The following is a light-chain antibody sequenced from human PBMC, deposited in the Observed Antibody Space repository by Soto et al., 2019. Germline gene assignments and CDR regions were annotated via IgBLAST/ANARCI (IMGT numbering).Light chain of an antibody. CDR1: QSIKTL. Sequence: TQSPATLSVSPGEGATLSCRASQSIKTLLAWYQQRPGQSPRLLLYYASTRATGVPARFSGSGSGIEFTLAISSLQSEDFAVYYCQQYHNWPITFGHGTRLEIK. CDR2: YAS. CDR3: QQYHNWPIT. V-gene: IGKV3-15*01. J-gene: IGKJ5*01.